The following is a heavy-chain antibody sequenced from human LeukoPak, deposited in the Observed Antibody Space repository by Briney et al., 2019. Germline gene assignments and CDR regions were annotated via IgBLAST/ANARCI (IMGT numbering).Heavy chain of an antibody. J-gene: IGHJ5*01. Sequence: SETLSLTCAVCGGSFTGYYWTWIRQPPGKGLEWIGEIIHSGSTTYNPSLKSRVTISVDTSKKQFSLSLSSVTAADTAVYYCVRGYCSGGSCFRNNWFESWGQGTLVTVSS. CDR2: IIHSGST. CDR1: GGSFTGYY. D-gene: IGHD2-15*01. V-gene: IGHV4-34*01. CDR3: VRGYCSGGSCFRNNWFES.